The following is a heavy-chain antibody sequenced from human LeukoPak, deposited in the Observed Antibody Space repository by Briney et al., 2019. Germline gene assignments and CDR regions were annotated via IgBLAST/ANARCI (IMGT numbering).Heavy chain of an antibody. D-gene: IGHD1-26*01. CDR3: ARERGALDY. V-gene: IGHV3-7*01. J-gene: IGHJ4*02. CDR1: GFTLSSYW. Sequence: GGSLRLSCAASGFTLSSYWMSWVRQAPGKGLEWVANIKQDGSEKYYVDSVKGRFTISRDNAKNSLYVQMNSLRAEDTAVYYCARERGALDYWGQGTLVTVSS. CDR2: IKQDGSEK.